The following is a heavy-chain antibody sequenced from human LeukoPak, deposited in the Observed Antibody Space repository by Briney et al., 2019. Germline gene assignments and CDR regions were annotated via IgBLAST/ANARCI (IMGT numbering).Heavy chain of an antibody. CDR2: INHSGST. CDR1: GGSFSGYY. J-gene: IGHJ6*03. D-gene: IGHD3-16*02. CDR3: AGSSPNPLGELSPYYYYYMDV. V-gene: IGHV4-34*01. Sequence: SETLSLTCAVYGGSFSGYYWSWIRQPPGKGLEWIGEINHSGSTNYNPSLKSRVTISVDTSKNQFSLKLSSVTAADTAVYYCAGSSPNPLGELSPYYYYYMDVWGKGTTVTVSS.